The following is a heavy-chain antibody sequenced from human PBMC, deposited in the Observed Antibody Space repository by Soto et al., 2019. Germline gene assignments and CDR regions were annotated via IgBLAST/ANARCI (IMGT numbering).Heavy chain of an antibody. CDR2: IYWDDDK. J-gene: IGHJ4*02. CDR1: GFSLTTSGVG. V-gene: IGHV2-5*02. D-gene: IGHD3-3*01. CDR3: AHRVLRTVFGLVTPPAIYFHF. Sequence: QITLNESGPTVVRPTETLTLTCRFSGFSLTTSGVGVGWIRQSPGKAPEWLALIYWDDDKRYSASLKSRLTIPKDTPKKQVVLPVSDLDPTDTATYYCAHRVLRTVFGLVTPPAIYFHFWGQGPPVAVSS.